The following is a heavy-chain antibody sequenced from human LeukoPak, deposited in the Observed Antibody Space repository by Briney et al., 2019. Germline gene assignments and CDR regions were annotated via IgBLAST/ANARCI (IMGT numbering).Heavy chain of an antibody. CDR2: VYHSGDT. Sequence: SGTLSLTCAVSGASIGSSNWWSWVRQPPGKGLECIGEVYHSGDTNYNPSLRSRVTISADRSNNQFSLRLNSMTAADTAVFYCARGEQRGSGTVHFDFWGQGILVTVSS. CDR3: ARGEQRGSGTVHFDF. V-gene: IGHV4-4*02. CDR1: GASIGSSNW. J-gene: IGHJ4*02. D-gene: IGHD3-10*01.